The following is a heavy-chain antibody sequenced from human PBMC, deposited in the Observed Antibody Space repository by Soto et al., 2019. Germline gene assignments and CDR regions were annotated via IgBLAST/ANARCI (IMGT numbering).Heavy chain of an antibody. CDR3: AKSFAAAGRQIWFDS. CDR2: ISNSGVTT. V-gene: IGHV3-23*01. Sequence: GESLKISCAASGFIFRNYAMGWARQGPGSGLDWISFISNSGVTTNYADSVRGRFTVSRDNSKDTLYLHMTGLRVEDTAVYYCAKSFAAAGRQIWFDSWGHGTLVTV. CDR1: GFIFRNYA. J-gene: IGHJ5*01. D-gene: IGHD6-25*01.